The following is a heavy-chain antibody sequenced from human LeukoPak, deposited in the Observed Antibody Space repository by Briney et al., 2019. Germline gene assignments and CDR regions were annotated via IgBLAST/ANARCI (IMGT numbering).Heavy chain of an antibody. D-gene: IGHD6-19*01. CDR2: IIPILGIA. V-gene: IGHV1-69*04. CDR1: GGTFSSYA. CDR3: ARGVSSGWFGLYNWFDP. Sequence: ASVKVSCKAPGGTFSSYAISWVRQAPGQGLEWMGRIIPILGIANYAQKFQGRVTITADKSTSTAYMELSSLRSEDTAVYYCARGVSSGWFGLYNWFDPWGQGTLVTVSS. J-gene: IGHJ5*02.